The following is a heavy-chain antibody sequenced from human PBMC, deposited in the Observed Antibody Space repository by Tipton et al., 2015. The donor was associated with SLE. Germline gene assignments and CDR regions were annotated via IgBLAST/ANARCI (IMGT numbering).Heavy chain of an antibody. CDR1: GGSFSGSY. J-gene: IGHJ3*02. CDR3: EAVAGRNAFDI. D-gene: IGHD6-19*01. CDR2: INHSGST. Sequence: TLSLTCAVYGGSFSGSYWSWIRQPPGKGLEWIGEINHSGSTNYNPSLKSRVTISVDTSKNQFSLKLSSVTAADTAVYYCEAVAGRNAFDIWGQGTMVTVSS. V-gene: IGHV4-34*01.